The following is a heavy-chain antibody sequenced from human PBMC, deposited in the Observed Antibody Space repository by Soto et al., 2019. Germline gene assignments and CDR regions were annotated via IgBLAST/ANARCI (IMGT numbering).Heavy chain of an antibody. CDR2: IDPSDSIT. CDR1: GYSFDSYW. D-gene: IGHD4-17*01. CDR3: ARLSGDHSF. V-gene: IGHV5-10-1*03. Sequence: EVQLVQSGAEVKKPGESLRLSCKGSGYSFDSYWIMWVRQMPGKGLEWVGRIDPSDSITKYSPSFQGHVSISVDKSISTAYLQWSRLKASDTAIYYCARLSGDHSFWGQGTLVTVSS. J-gene: IGHJ4*02.